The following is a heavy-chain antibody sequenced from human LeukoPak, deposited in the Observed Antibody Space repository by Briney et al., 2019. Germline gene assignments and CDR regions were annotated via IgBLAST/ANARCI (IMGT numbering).Heavy chain of an antibody. J-gene: IGHJ4*02. D-gene: IGHD3-22*01. Sequence: SETLSLTCTVSGGSISSSSYYWAWFRQPPGKGLEWIGSIYYSGSTYYNPSLKSRVTISVDTSKNQFSLKLSSVTAADTAVYYCARDPMSLRGLDYWGQGTLVTVSS. CDR1: GGSISSSSYY. CDR2: IYYSGST. V-gene: IGHV4-39*07. CDR3: ARDPMSLRGLDY.